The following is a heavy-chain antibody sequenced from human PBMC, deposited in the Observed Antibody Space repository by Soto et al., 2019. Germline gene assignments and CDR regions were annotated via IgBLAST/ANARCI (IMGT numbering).Heavy chain of an antibody. CDR1: GFTFSSYA. J-gene: IGHJ2*01. CDR2: ISGHGDPT. Sequence: EVQLLESGGGLVQPGGSLRLSCAASGFTFSSYAMSWVRQAPGKGLEWVSAISGHGDPTFYADSVKGRFTMSRDNSKNTLYLQMNSLRAEDTAVYYCAKAPGTGWYFDLWGRGTLATVSS. D-gene: IGHD2-8*02. V-gene: IGHV3-23*01. CDR3: AKAPGTGWYFDL.